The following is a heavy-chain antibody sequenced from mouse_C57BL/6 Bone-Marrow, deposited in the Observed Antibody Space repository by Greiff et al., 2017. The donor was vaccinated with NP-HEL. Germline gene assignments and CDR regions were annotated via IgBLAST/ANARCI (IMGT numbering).Heavy chain of an antibody. Sequence: QVQLQQSGPELVKPGASVKISCKASGYAFSSSWMNWVKQRPGKGLEWIGRIYPGDGDTNYNGKFKGKATLTADKSSSTAYMQLSSLTSEDSAVYCCARRITTVVDYFDYWGQGTTLTVSS. J-gene: IGHJ2*01. CDR3: ARRITTVVDYFDY. V-gene: IGHV1-82*01. CDR2: IYPGDGDT. CDR1: GYAFSSSW. D-gene: IGHD1-1*01.